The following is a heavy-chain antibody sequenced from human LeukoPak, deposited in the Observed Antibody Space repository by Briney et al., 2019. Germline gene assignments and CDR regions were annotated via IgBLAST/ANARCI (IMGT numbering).Heavy chain of an antibody. D-gene: IGHD2-15*01. Sequence: SQTLSLTCTVSGGSIRSGGYYWSWIRHHPGKGLEWIGYIYYSGGTYYNPSLKSRVTISVDTSKNQFSLKLSSVTAADTAVYYCASRGTGPVAAYKYGRYGMDVWGQGTTVTVSS. V-gene: IGHV4-31*03. CDR1: GGSIRSGGYY. CDR2: IYYSGGT. CDR3: ASRGTGPVAAYKYGRYGMDV. J-gene: IGHJ6*02.